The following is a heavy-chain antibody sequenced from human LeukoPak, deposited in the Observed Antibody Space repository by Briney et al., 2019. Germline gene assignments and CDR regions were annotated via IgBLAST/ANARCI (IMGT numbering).Heavy chain of an antibody. Sequence: GGSLRLSCSASGFTFSSYAMHWVRQAPGKGLEFVSAITYNGDTTYYADSVKGRFTISRDNSKSTLYLQLSSLTAEDTAVYYCVKDLSGSYTFDYWGQGTLVTVSS. CDR3: VKDLSGSYTFDY. CDR2: ITYNGDTT. J-gene: IGHJ4*02. CDR1: GFTFSSYA. D-gene: IGHD1-26*01. V-gene: IGHV3-64D*06.